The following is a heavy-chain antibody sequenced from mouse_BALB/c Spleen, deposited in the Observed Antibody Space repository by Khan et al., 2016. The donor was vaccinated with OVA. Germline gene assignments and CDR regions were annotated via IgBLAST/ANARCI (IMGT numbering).Heavy chain of an antibody. CDR3: TRHPPYDYGAMDY. CDR2: ISSGGSST. J-gene: IGHJ4*01. V-gene: IGHV5-9-3*01. Sequence: EVELVESGGVLVKPGGSLKLSCAASGFTFSNYVMSWVRQTPEKRLEWVATISSGGSSTYYPDSVKGRITLSRDNAKNTLYLQVSSLRSEDTAIYYCTRHPPYDYGAMDYWGQGTSVTVSS. CDR1: GFTFSNYV. D-gene: IGHD2-4*01.